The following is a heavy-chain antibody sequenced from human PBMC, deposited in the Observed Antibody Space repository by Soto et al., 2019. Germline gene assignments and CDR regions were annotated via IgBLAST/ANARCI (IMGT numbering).Heavy chain of an antibody. J-gene: IGHJ4*02. D-gene: IGHD2-8*01. Sequence: PGGSLRLSCATSGFTFSTYAMHWVRQAPGKGLEYVSAISSNGRSTYYANSVKGRFTISRDNSKNTLYLQMDSLRAEDMAVYYCARDRCTNGVCYAPSDYWGQGTRVTVSS. CDR3: ARDRCTNGVCYAPSDY. V-gene: IGHV3-64*01. CDR1: GFTFSTYA. CDR2: ISSNGRST.